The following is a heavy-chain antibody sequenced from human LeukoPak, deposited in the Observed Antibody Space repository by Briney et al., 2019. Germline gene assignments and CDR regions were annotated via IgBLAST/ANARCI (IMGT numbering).Heavy chain of an antibody. CDR1: GGSISSSY. CDR2: IHSSGIT. J-gene: IGHJ3*02. Sequence: SETLSLTCTVSGGSISSSYWSWIRQPAGKGLDWIGRIHSSGITNYNPSLNSRVTMSADTSKNQFSVRLTSVTAADTAVYYCARERRGGRDTDAFDIWAKGQWSPSLQ. V-gene: IGHV4-4*07. CDR3: ARERRGGRDTDAFDI.